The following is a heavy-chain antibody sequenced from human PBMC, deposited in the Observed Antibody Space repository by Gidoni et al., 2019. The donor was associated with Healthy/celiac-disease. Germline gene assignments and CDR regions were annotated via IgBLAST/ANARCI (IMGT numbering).Heavy chain of an antibody. CDR3: ARGHPRYYDSSGFDY. V-gene: IGHV4-61*01. Sequence: QVQLQESGPGLVKPSETLSLTCTVSGGSVSSGSYYWSWIRQPPGKGLEWIGYIYYSGSTNYNPSLKSRVTISVDTSKNQFSLKLSSVTAADTAVYYCARGHPRYYDSSGFDYWGQGTLVTVSS. CDR2: IYYSGST. J-gene: IGHJ4*02. CDR1: GGSVSSGSYY. D-gene: IGHD3-22*01.